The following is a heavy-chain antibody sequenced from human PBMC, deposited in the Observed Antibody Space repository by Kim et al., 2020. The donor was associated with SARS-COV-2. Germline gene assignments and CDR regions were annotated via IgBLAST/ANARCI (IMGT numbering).Heavy chain of an antibody. D-gene: IGHD3-10*01. V-gene: IGHV1-58*01. J-gene: IGHJ5*02. CDR2: IVVGSGNT. CDR3: AADQRFGEFIIPGQLDP. Sequence: SVKVSCKASGFTFTSSAVQWVRQARGQRLEWIGWIVVGSGNTNYAQKFQERVTITRDMSTSTAYMELSSLRSEDTAVYYCAADQRFGEFIIPGQLDPWGQGTLVTVSS. CDR1: GFTFTSSA.